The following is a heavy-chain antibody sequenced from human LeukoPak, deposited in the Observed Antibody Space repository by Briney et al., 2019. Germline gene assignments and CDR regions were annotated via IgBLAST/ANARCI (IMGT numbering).Heavy chain of an antibody. V-gene: IGHV4-39*01. Sequence: SETLSLTCTVSGGSISSSSYYWGWIRQPPGKGLEWIGSIYYSGSTYYNPSLKSRVTISVDTSKNQFSLKLSSVTAADTAVYYCAGTIFGVVIIRGAFDIWGQGTMVTVSS. CDR1: GGSISSSSYY. J-gene: IGHJ3*02. D-gene: IGHD3-3*01. CDR2: IYYSGST. CDR3: AGTIFGVVIIRGAFDI.